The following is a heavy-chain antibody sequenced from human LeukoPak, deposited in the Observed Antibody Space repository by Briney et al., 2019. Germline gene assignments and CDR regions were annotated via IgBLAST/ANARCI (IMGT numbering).Heavy chain of an antibody. CDR1: GFTFSSYA. Sequence: RPGGSLRLSCAASGFTFSSYAMSWVRQAPGKGLEWVSAISGSGGGGTTFYADSVRGRFTISRDNSKNTLYLQMNRLRAEDTAVYYCAKDYSGSFDYWGQGNLVTVSS. V-gene: IGHV3-23*01. CDR3: AKDYSGSFDY. J-gene: IGHJ4*02. CDR2: ISGSGGGGTT. D-gene: IGHD1-26*01.